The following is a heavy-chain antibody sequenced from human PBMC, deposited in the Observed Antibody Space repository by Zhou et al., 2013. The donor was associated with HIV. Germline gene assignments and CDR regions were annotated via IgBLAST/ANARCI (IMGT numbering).Heavy chain of an antibody. CDR3: ARRSGRYFDI. CDR2: IIPIFGTP. V-gene: IGHV1-69*05. J-gene: IGHJ2*01. CDR1: GGTFSADA. Sequence: QVQLVQSGAEVKKPGSSVRVSCRASGGTFSADALNWVRQAPGQGLEWMGGIIPIFGTPNYAQKFRGRVTITTDDSTSTAYMQLSSLRSEDTAVYYCARRSGRYFDIVGPWNSVVTVSS. D-gene: IGHD1-26*01.